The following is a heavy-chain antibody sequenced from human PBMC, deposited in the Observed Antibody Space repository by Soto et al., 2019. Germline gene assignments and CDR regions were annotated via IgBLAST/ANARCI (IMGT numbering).Heavy chain of an antibody. D-gene: IGHD1-20*01. J-gene: IGHJ5*02. CDR1: GGSISSSSYY. Sequence: PSETLSLTCTVSGGSISSSSYYWGWIRQPPGKGLEWIGSIYYSGSTYYNPSLKSRVTISVDTSKNQFSLKLSSVTAADTAVYYCARGLNFAPAWFDPWGQGTLVTVSS. CDR3: ARGLNFAPAWFDP. V-gene: IGHV4-39*07. CDR2: IYYSGST.